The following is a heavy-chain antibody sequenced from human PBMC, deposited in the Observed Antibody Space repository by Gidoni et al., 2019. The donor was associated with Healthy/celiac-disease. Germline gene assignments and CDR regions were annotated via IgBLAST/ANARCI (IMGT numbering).Heavy chain of an antibody. J-gene: IGHJ4*02. CDR3: AKAQSTSDTEFDY. Sequence: EVQLLESGGGLVQPGGSLRRSCAASGFNFSSYAMSWVRQAPGKGLEWVSAISCSDGSTYYADSVKGRFTISRDNSKNTLYLQMNSLRAEDTAVYYCAKAQSTSDTEFDYWGQGTLVTVSS. V-gene: IGHV3-23*01. D-gene: IGHD5-18*01. CDR2: ISCSDGST. CDR1: GFNFSSYA.